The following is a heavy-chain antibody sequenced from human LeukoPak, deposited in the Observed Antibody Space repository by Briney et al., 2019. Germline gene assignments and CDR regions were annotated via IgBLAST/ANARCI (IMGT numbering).Heavy chain of an antibody. CDR3: ARDFSSGWPNFDY. J-gene: IGHJ4*02. CDR1: GGTFSSYA. D-gene: IGHD3-3*01. V-gene: IGHV1-18*01. CDR2: ISAYNGNT. Sequence: WASVKVSCKASGGTFSSYAISWVRQAPGQGLEWMGWISAYNGNTNYAQKLQGRVTMTTDTSTSTAYMELRSLRSDDTAVYYCARDFSSGWPNFDYWGQGTLVTVSS.